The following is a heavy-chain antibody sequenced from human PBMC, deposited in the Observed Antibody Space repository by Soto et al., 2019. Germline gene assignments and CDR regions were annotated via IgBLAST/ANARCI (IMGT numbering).Heavy chain of an antibody. CDR2: ISGSGGST. J-gene: IGHJ4*02. D-gene: IGHD6-19*01. CDR1: GFTFSSYA. V-gene: IGHV3-23*01. Sequence: EVQLLASGGGLVQPGGSLRLSCAASGFTFSSYAMSWVRQVPGKGLEWVSAISGSGGSTYHADSVKGRFTISRDNSKNTLYLQMNSLRAEDTAVYYCAKCKALVIAVAPVDYWGQGTLVTVSS. CDR3: AKCKALVIAVAPVDY.